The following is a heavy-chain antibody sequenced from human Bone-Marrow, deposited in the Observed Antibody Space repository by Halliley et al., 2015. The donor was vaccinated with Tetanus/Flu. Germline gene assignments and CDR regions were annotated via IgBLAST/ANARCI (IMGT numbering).Heavy chain of an antibody. J-gene: IGHJ4*02. D-gene: IGHD4-17*01. V-gene: IGHV4-34*01. Sequence: NNPRGSTNYRPPLKSRVIISADTSKKQFSLNLSSVTAADTAVYYCARLTSDYSDYRYPEYFDSWGQGTLVTVSS. CDR3: ARLTSDYSDYRYPEYFDS. CDR2: NNPRGST.